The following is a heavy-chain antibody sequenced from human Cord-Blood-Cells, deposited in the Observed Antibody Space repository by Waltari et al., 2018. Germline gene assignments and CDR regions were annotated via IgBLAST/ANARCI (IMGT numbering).Heavy chain of an antibody. CDR2: IYPGDCDT. Sequence: AQLVQSGAAVVSPEAPPGPCAQGSGYSFNSYWSGRGRQRPGKGLEWMGIIYPGDCDTRYSPSFQGQVTISAYKSISTAYLQWSSLKASDTAMYFCARSAEGDGSLDYWCQGTLVTVSS. CDR3: ARSAEGDGSLDY. V-gene: IGHV5-51*01. CDR1: GYSFNSYW. D-gene: IGHD2-21*01. J-gene: IGHJ4*02.